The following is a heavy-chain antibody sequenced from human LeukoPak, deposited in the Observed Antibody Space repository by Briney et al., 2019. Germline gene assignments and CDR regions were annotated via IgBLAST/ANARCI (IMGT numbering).Heavy chain of an antibody. CDR2: ISGSGGST. Sequence: HPGGSLRLSCAASGFTFSSYAMSVVPQAPGKGLEWVSAISGSGGSTYYADSVKGRFTITRDNSKNALYLQMNSLRAEDTAVYYCAKLGGYSSSWSYYYYYYMDVWGKGTTVTVSS. J-gene: IGHJ6*03. CDR1: GFTFSSYA. CDR3: AKLGGYSSSWSYYYYYYMDV. V-gene: IGHV3-23*01. D-gene: IGHD6-13*01.